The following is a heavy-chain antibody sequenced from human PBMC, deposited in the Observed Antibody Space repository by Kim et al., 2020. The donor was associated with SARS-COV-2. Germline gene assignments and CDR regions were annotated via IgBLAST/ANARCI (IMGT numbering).Heavy chain of an antibody. V-gene: IGHV3-48*03. J-gene: IGHJ6*02. CDR1: GFTFSSYE. CDR3: ARYQLLWLAYGMDV. Sequence: GGSLRLSCAASGFTFSSYEMNWVRQAPGKGLEWVSYISSSGSTIYYADSVKGRFTISRDNAKNSLYLQMNSLRAEDTAVYYCARYQLLWLAYGMDVWGQGTTVTVSS. CDR2: ISSSGSTI. D-gene: IGHD2-2*01.